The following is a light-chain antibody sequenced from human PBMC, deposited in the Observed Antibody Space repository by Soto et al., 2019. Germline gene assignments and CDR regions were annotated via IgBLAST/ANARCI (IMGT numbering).Light chain of an antibody. CDR3: CSSAVSSTSVV. CDR2: EGS. V-gene: IGLV2-23*01. Sequence: QSALTQPASVSGSPGQSITISCTGTSSDVGSYNLVSWYQQHPGKAPKLMIYEGSKRPSGVSNRVSGSKSGNTASLTISGLQAEDEADYDCCSSAVSSTSVVFGGGTKLTVL. CDR1: SSDVGSYNL. J-gene: IGLJ2*01.